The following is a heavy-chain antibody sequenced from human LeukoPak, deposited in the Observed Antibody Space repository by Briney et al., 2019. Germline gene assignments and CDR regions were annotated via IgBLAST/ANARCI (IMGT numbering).Heavy chain of an antibody. Sequence: GGSLRLSCAASGFTFSSYWMTWVRQAPGKGLEWVANIKHDGTEKYYVDSVKGRFTISRDNARNSLYLQMNSLRAEDTAVYYCAREPHYGDYVTGDYWGQGTLVTVSS. CDR2: IKHDGTEK. D-gene: IGHD4-17*01. V-gene: IGHV3-7*01. J-gene: IGHJ4*02. CDR3: AREPHYGDYVTGDY. CDR1: GFTFSSYW.